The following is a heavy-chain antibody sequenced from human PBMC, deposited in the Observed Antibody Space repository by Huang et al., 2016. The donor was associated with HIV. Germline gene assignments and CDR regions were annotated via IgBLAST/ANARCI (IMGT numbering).Heavy chain of an antibody. J-gene: IGHJ4*02. CDR2: ISADNGDT. CDR3: ASPNPSGSHYWGLDY. Sequence: QVSLLQSGAEVKKPGASVKVSCKPSGNTFANYVFNWVRQSQGQGLEGMGWISADNGDTNNAQKPQDRLTMTTDTSTNTSYLDQRSLRSDDTAIYYCASPNPSGSHYWGLDYWGQGTLVTVSS. V-gene: IGHV1-18*04. D-gene: IGHD3-22*01. CDR1: GNTFANYV.